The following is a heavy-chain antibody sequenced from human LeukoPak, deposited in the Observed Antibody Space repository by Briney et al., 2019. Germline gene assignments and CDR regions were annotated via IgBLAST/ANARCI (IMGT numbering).Heavy chain of an antibody. V-gene: IGHV3-23*01. CDR3: AKALETGIAAAGYGGAFDY. Sequence: GGSLRLSCAASGFTFSSYAMSWVRQAPGKGLEWVSAISGSGGSTYYADSVKGRFTISRDNSKNTLYLQMNSLRAEDTAVYYCAKALETGIAAAGYGGAFDYWGQGTLVTVSS. CDR2: ISGSGGST. J-gene: IGHJ4*02. CDR1: GFTFSSYA. D-gene: IGHD6-13*01.